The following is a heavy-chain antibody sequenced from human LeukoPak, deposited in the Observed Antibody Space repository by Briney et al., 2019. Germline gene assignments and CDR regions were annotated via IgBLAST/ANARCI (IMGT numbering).Heavy chain of an antibody. J-gene: IGHJ4*02. Sequence: GGSLRLSCAASGLTFSSYAMNWVRQAPGKGLEWVSAISGSSGHTYYADSVKGRFTISRDNSKNTLYLQMNSLRAEDTAVYYCAKVGFSEMEWLSYSDHWGQGTLVTVSS. V-gene: IGHV3-23*01. CDR2: ISGSSGHT. D-gene: IGHD3-3*01. CDR3: AKVGFSEMEWLSYSDH. CDR1: GLTFSSYA.